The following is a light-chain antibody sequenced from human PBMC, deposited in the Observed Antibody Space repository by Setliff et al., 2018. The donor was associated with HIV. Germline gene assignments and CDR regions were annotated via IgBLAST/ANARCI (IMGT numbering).Light chain of an antibody. CDR3: CSYAGSDTFVV. CDR2: EVS. Sequence: QSVLTQPASVSGSPGQSITISCTGTSSDVGGYNLVSWYRHHPGKAPTMMIYEVSERPSGVSNRFSGSKSGNTASLAISGLQADDEADYYCCSYAGSDTFVVFGTGTKVTVL. J-gene: IGLJ1*01. V-gene: IGLV2-23*02. CDR1: SSDVGGYNL.